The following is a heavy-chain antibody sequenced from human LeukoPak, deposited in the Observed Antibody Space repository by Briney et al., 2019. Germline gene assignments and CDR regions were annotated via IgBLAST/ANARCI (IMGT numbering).Heavy chain of an antibody. CDR1: GGSFSGYY. Sequence: SETLSLTCAVYGGSFSGYYWSWIRQPPGKGLEWIGEINHSGSTNYNPSLKSRVTISVDTSKNQFSVKLSSVTAADTAVYYCASFYVWGSLYYFDYWGQGTLVTVSS. V-gene: IGHV4-34*01. CDR2: INHSGST. D-gene: IGHD3-16*01. CDR3: ASFYVWGSLYYFDY. J-gene: IGHJ4*02.